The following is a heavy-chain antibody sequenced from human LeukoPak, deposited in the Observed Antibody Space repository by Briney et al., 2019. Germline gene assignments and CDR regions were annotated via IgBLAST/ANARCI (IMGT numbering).Heavy chain of an antibody. Sequence: SETLSLTCTLSGGSTSSYYWSWIRHPAGKGLEWIWRIYTIGSTNYNPPLKRRATMSVDTSKNQFSLKLSSVTAAATPVYYCARRLVGASDAFDIWGQGTMVTVSS. D-gene: IGHD1-26*01. CDR3: ARRLVGASDAFDI. J-gene: IGHJ3*02. CDR2: IYTIGST. V-gene: IGHV4-4*07. CDR1: GGSTSSYY.